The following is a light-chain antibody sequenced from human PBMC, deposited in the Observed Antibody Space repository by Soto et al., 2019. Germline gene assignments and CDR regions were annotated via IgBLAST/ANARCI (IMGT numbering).Light chain of an antibody. CDR2: TNN. CDR1: RSNIRVNT. J-gene: IGLJ2*01. Sequence: QSELTQPHSASWTPGQGVTIACSGGRSNIRVNTVNWYQQLPGMAPKLLIHTNNQRPSGVPDRFSGSKSGTSASLAISRLQSEDEADYYCASWDDSLHGVTFGGGTKLTVL. CDR3: ASWDDSLHGVT. V-gene: IGLV1-44*01.